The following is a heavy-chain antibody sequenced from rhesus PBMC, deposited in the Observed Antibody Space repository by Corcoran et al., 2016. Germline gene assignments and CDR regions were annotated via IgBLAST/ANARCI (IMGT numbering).Heavy chain of an antibody. D-gene: IGHD4-29*01. CDR2: IDPSESDT. Sequence: EVQLVQSGAEVKRPGESLKISCKTSGYSFTSYWISWVRQMPGKGLEWMGAIDPSESDTRYSPSFQGQVTISADKSISTAYLQWSSLKASDSATYYCAKYGSSYPRYFDIWGPGTPITISS. J-gene: IGHJ2*01. V-gene: IGHV5-2*01. CDR3: AKYGSSYPRYFDI. CDR1: GYSFTSYW.